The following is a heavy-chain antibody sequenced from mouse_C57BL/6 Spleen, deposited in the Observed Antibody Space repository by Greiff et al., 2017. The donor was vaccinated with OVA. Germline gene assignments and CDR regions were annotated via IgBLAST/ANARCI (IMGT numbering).Heavy chain of an antibody. CDR3: ARSAGYFDV. Sequence: VQLQQSGAELVRPGTSVKVSCKASGYAFTNYLIEWVKQRPGQGLEWIGVINPGSGGTNYNEKFKGKATLTADKSSSTAYMQLSSLTSEDSAVYFCARSAGYFDVCGTGTTVAVSS. CDR2: INPGSGGT. CDR1: GYAFTNYL. J-gene: IGHJ1*03. V-gene: IGHV1-54*01.